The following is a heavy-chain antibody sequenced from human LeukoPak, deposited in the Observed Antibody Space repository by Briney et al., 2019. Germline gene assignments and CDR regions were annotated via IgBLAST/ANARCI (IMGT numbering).Heavy chain of an antibody. CDR3: ARGPLPFIVGTKGLDY. D-gene: IGHD1-26*01. J-gene: IGHJ4*02. CDR2: IYYSGST. Sequence: SETLSLTCTVSGGSISSSSYYWGWIRQPPGKGLEWIASIYYSGSTYYSPSLKSRVTISVDTSKNQFSLKLSSVTAADTAVYYCARGPLPFIVGTKGLDYWGQGTLVTVSS. CDR1: GGSISSSSYY. V-gene: IGHV4-39*07.